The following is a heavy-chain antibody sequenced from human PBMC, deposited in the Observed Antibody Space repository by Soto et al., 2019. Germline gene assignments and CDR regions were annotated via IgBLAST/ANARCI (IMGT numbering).Heavy chain of an antibody. J-gene: IGHJ4*02. CDR3: AKNKMEGVDYFDY. CDR1: GFTFSTYW. V-gene: IGHV3-7*03. D-gene: IGHD3-10*01. Sequence: PAGSLRLSCAASGFTFSTYWMSWVRQAPGKGLEWVANIKQDGSEKFYVDSVKGRFTISRDNAQNSLYLQMNSLRAEDTAVYFCAKNKMEGVDYFDYWGQGTLVTVSS. CDR2: IKQDGSEK.